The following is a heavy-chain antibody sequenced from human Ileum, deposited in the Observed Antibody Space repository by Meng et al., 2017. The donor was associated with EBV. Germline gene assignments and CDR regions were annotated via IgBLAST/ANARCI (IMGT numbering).Heavy chain of an antibody. V-gene: IGHV4-39*01. D-gene: IGHD3-3*01. CDR1: GDSISSSNHW. Sequence: QPQLHESGPGLGKPSETLSLPCAVSGDSISSSNHWWGWIRQPPGKGLEWVGTIYYSGSTFYNPSLKSRVTISLDTSKNQFSLKVSSVTAADTAVYYCARRYYGVPFDNWGQGTLVTVSS. J-gene: IGHJ4*02. CDR2: IYYSGST. CDR3: ARRYYGVPFDN.